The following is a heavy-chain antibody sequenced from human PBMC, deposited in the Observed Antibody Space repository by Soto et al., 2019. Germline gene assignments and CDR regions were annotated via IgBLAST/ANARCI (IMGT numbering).Heavy chain of an antibody. J-gene: IGHJ6*02. CDR3: ARDPVVTHYYYYGMDV. CDR1: GDSVSSNSAA. V-gene: IGHV6-1*01. D-gene: IGHD2-21*02. CDR2: TYYRSKWYN. Sequence: SQTLSLTCAISGDSVSSNSAAWNWIRQSPSRGLEWPGRTYYRSKWYNDYAVSVKSRITINPDTSKNQFSLQLNSVTPEDTAVYYCARDPVVTHYYYYGMDVWGQGTTVTVSS.